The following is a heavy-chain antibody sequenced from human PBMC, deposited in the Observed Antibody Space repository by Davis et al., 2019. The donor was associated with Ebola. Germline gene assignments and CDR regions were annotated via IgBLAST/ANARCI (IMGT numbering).Heavy chain of an antibody. CDR1: GGTFSSYA. CDR2: IIPILGIA. J-gene: IGHJ4*02. CDR3: ARGIDSYGATFDY. D-gene: IGHD5-18*01. Sequence: AASVKVSCKASGGTFSSYAISWVRQAPGQGLEWMGRIIPILGIANYAQKFQGRVTITADESTSTVYMELSSLRSEDTALYYCARGIDSYGATFDYWGQGTLVTVSS. V-gene: IGHV1-69*04.